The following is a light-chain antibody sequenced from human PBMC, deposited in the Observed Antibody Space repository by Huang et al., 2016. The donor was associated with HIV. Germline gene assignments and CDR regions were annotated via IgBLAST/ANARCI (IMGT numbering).Light chain of an antibody. CDR1: QSLLQSNGDNY. Sequence: DIVMTQSPLSLPVTPGEPASISCRSSQSLLQSNGDNYLDWYLQKPGQSPQLLSYLGANRASGVPDRFSGSGSGTAFTLKISRVEAEDVGVYYCMQTLQTPLTFGGGTKVEIK. J-gene: IGKJ4*01. CDR2: LGA. V-gene: IGKV2-28*01. CDR3: MQTLQTPLT.